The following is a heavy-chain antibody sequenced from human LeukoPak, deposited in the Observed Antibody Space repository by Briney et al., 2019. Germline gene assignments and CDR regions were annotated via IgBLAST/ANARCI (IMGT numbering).Heavy chain of an antibody. J-gene: IGHJ4*02. CDR2: ITSSSAYI. Sequence: GGSLRLSCAASGFTFSTYSMNWVRQAPGKGLEWVSTITSSSAYIYYADSVKGRFTISRDNAKNSLYLQMSSLRAEDTAVYYCARDLFGSGSFYGFWGQGTLVTVSS. CDR3: ARDLFGSGSFYGF. CDR1: GFTFSTYS. V-gene: IGHV3-21*06. D-gene: IGHD3-10*01.